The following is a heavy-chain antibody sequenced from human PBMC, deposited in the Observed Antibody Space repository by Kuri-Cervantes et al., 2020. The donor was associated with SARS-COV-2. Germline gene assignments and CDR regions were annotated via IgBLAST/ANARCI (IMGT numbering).Heavy chain of an antibody. D-gene: IGHD3-3*01. CDR2: ISSSSSYI. Sequence: GGSLRLSCAASRVTFNTYRMNWVRQAPGKGLEWVSSISSSSSYIYYADSVQGRFTISRDNAKNSLYLQMNSLRAEDTAVYYCARDWGGPGYDFWSGPVVWGKGTTVTVSS. J-gene: IGHJ6*04. CDR1: RVTFNTYR. V-gene: IGHV3-21*01. CDR3: ARDWGGPGYDFWSGPVV.